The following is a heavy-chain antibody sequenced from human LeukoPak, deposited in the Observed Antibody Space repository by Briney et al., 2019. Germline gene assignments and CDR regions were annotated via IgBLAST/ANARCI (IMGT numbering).Heavy chain of an antibody. CDR3: AKENSGKYPDY. V-gene: IGHV3-23*01. J-gene: IGHJ4*02. CDR2: ITGSGGYT. CDR1: GFTSANYA. Sequence: GGSLRLSCTASGFTSANYAVSWVRQAPGKGLEWVSAITGSGGYTYYADAVKGRFTISRDDSKNTLYLQMNSLRAEDTAVYYCAKENSGKYPDYWGQGTLVTVSS. D-gene: IGHD1-26*01.